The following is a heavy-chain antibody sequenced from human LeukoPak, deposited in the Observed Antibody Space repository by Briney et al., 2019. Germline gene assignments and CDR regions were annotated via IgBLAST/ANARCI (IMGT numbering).Heavy chain of an antibody. J-gene: IGHJ3*02. CDR1: VYTFSNYW. CDR3: ARRTLERRKDNAFDI. D-gene: IGHD3-16*01. Sequence: GESLKISCKGSVYTFSNYWIGWVRQVPGKGLEWMGIIYPGAHTTRYIQSFKGQVTISADKSITTAYMQWRSLKASDTAIYYCARRTLERRKDNAFDIWGQGTMITVSS. V-gene: IGHV5-51*01. CDR2: IYPGAHTT.